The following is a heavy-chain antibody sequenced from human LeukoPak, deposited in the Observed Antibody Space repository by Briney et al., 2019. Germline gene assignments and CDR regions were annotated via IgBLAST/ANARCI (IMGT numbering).Heavy chain of an antibody. CDR1: GYIFTSAL. J-gene: IGHJ5*02. Sequence: GASVKVSCKTSGYIFTSALIHWVRQAPGQGFEWMGKIHPSDGDTKYTQKFQGRVTMTRDSSTTTVYMEVRSLTSEDTAIYYCAKDLVTVWTWHHWGQGTPLTVSS. CDR3: AKDLVTVWTWHH. V-gene: IGHV1-46*01. D-gene: IGHD3-9*01. CDR2: IHPSDGDT.